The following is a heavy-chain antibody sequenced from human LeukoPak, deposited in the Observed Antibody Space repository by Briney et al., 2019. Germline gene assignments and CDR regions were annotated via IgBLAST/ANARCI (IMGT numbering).Heavy chain of an antibody. CDR3: AKGPGLGAGKRYLDL. V-gene: IGHV3-9*01. J-gene: IGHJ2*01. CDR1: GFMYNDYA. Sequence: GGSLRLSGAPSGFMYNDYALHWVRHAPGKGLEWVSSISWNSGNMYYVDSVKGRFTISRDNAKNSLSWQMNSLKPEDTALYYCAKGPGLGAGKRYLDLWGRGTLVIVST. D-gene: IGHD6-13*01. CDR2: ISWNSGNM.